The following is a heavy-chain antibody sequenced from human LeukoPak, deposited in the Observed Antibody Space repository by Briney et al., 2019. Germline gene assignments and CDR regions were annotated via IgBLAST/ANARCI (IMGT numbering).Heavy chain of an antibody. D-gene: IGHD4-17*01. CDR2: IIPILGIA. J-gene: IGHJ4*02. V-gene: IGHV1-69*04. CDR1: GYTFTGYY. Sequence: GASVKVSCKASGYTFTGYYMHWVRQAPGQGLEWMGRIIPILGIANYAQKFQGRVTITADKSTSTAYMELSSLRSEDTAVYYCARDAPLVGDYGDYAPFGYWGQGTLVTVSS. CDR3: ARDAPLVGDYGDYAPFGY.